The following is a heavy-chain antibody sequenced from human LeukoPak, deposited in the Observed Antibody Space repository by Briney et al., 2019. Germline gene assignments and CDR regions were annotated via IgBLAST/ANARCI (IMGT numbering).Heavy chain of an antibody. Sequence: GGSLRLSCAASGFTVSSNYMSWVRQAPGKGLEWVSVIYSGGSTYYVDSVKGRFTISRDNSKNTLYLQMNSLRAEDTAVYYCARSPPPYYYYYGMDVWGQGTTVTVSS. CDR1: GFTVSSNY. V-gene: IGHV3-53*01. J-gene: IGHJ6*02. CDR3: ARSPPPYYYYYGMDV. CDR2: IYSGGST.